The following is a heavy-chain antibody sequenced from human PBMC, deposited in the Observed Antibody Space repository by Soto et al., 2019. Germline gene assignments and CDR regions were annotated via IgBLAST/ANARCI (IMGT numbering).Heavy chain of an antibody. D-gene: IGHD3-10*01. CDR2: IDSSSSFI. CDR3: ARDPLWFGEIGYFDY. CDR1: GFTFSNHA. Sequence: EVQLVESGGSLVKPGGSLGLSCAASGFTFSNHAMNWVRQAPGKGLEWVSSIDSSSSFIYYADSVKGRFTISRDNAKNSVYLHMSGLRAADTAVYYCARDPLWFGEIGYFDYWGQGALVTVSS. J-gene: IGHJ4*02. V-gene: IGHV3-21*01.